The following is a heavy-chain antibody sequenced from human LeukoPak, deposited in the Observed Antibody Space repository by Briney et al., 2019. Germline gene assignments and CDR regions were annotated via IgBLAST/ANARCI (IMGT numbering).Heavy chain of an antibody. J-gene: IGHJ1*01. Sequence: ASVKVSCKASGYTFTNHGINWVRQTPGQGLEWMGWINGYNGKTYYAQKFQGRVTMTTDTSTSTAYLDLRSLRSDDTAVYYCARGTADDGIGYSHPWGQGTLVTVSS. CDR2: INGYNGKT. V-gene: IGHV1-18*01. D-gene: IGHD6-13*01. CDR3: ARGTADDGIGYSHP. CDR1: GYTFTNHG.